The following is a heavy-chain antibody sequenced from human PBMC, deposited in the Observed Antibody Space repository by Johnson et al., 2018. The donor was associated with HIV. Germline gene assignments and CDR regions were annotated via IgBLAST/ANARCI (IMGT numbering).Heavy chain of an antibody. CDR3: ARGVKQQLSVVDAFDI. Sequence: QEQLVESGGGVVQPGRSLRLSCAASKFTFSSYPMHWVRQAPGQGLEWVALISYDGTNKYYADSAKGRFTISRDNSRNTLLLQMNSLRVEDTAAYYCARGVKQQLSVVDAFDIWGQGTMVTVSS. V-gene: IGHV3-30*04. CDR2: ISYDGTNK. J-gene: IGHJ3*02. D-gene: IGHD6-13*01. CDR1: KFTFSSYP.